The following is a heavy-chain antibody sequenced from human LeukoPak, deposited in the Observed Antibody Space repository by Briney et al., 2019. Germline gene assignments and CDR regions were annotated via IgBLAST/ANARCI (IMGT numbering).Heavy chain of an antibody. Sequence: GGSLRLSCAPSGFSFEEYAMHWVRQAPGKGLEWVSGISWNSGSIGYADSVKGRFTISRDNAKNSLYLQMHSLRAEDTALYYCAKAGRFGEYMDVWGKGTTVTVSS. CDR3: AKAGRFGEYMDV. V-gene: IGHV3-9*01. CDR2: ISWNSGSI. CDR1: GFSFEEYA. J-gene: IGHJ6*03. D-gene: IGHD3-10*01.